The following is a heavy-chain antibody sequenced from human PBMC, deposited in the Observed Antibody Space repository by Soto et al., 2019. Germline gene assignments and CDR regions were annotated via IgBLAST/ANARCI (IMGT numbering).Heavy chain of an antibody. CDR3: ARAGQLWDYHYSIDV. J-gene: IGHJ6*03. D-gene: IGHD5-18*01. V-gene: IGHV3-72*01. CDR2: IRKKDNSYTT. Sequence: EVQLAESGGGLVQPGGSLRLSCAASGFTFSDHYMDWVRQAPGKGLQWVGRIRKKDNSYTTEYAAPVKGRFTVSRDDSRNSLYLQMNSLKIEDTAVYYCARAGQLWDYHYSIDVWGKGTTVTVSS. CDR1: GFTFSDHY.